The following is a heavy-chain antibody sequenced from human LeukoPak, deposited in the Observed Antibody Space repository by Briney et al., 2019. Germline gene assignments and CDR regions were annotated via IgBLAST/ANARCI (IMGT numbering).Heavy chain of an antibody. D-gene: IGHD1-14*01. V-gene: IGHV3-74*01. CDR2: INTDGSST. CDR3: ARARPQTLPGCVFYMDV. Sequence: GSLRLSCAASGFTFSNYWVHWVRQPPGKGLVWVSRINTDGSSTTYADSVKGRFTISRDNARNTLNLQMNSLRVEDTAVYYCARARPQTLPGCVFYMDVWGKGTTVTIS. CDR1: GFTFSNYW. J-gene: IGHJ6*03.